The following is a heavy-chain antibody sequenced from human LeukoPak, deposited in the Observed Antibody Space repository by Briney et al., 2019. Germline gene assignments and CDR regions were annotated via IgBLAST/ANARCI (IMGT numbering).Heavy chain of an antibody. CDR3: ARVGTIEMVTIRGYYYYYGMDV. CDR1: GYTFTGYY. CDR2: INPNSGGT. D-gene: IGHD5-18*01. J-gene: IGHJ6*02. V-gene: IGHV1-2*02. Sequence: ASVKVSCKASGYTFTGYYMHWVRQAPGQGLEWMGWINPNSGGTNYAQKFQGRVTMTRDTSISTAYMELSRLRSDDTAVYYCARVGTIEMVTIRGYYYYYGMDVWGQGTTVTVSS.